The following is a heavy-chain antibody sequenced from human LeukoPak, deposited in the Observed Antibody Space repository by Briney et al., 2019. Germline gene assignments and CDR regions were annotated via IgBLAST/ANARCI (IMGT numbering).Heavy chain of an antibody. CDR1: GFTFSNYA. Sequence: TGASLTLSCAASGFTFSNYAMSCVRQAPGKGLEWVSAIVGSGGSTYYADSEKGRFTISRDNPKNTLYLQMNSLRAEDTAVYYCAKWGDYDILTGYYDSDYWGQGTLVTVSS. CDR3: AKWGDYDILTGYYDSDY. D-gene: IGHD3-9*01. J-gene: IGHJ4*02. CDR2: IVGSGGST. V-gene: IGHV3-23*01.